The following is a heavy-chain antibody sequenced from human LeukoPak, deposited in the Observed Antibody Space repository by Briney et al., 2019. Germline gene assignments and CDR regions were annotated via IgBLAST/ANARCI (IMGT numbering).Heavy chain of an antibody. CDR2: INPNSGGT. D-gene: IGHD7-27*01. CDR1: GYTFPGYY. Sequence: ASVKVSCKASGYTFPGYYMHWVRQAPGQGLEWMGWINPNSGGTNYAQKVQGRVTMTRDTSISTAYMELSRLRSDDTAVYYCARDALRNRHWGAWFDPWGQGTLVTVSS. CDR3: ARDALRNRHWGAWFDP. V-gene: IGHV1-2*02. J-gene: IGHJ5*02.